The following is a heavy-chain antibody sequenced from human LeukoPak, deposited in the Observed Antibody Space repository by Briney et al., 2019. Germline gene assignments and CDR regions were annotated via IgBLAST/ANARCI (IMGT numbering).Heavy chain of an antibody. CDR2: ISGSGGST. CDR1: RFTFSSYA. V-gene: IGHV3-23*01. CDR3: AKVWTFDDFWSGYLDY. J-gene: IGHJ4*02. D-gene: IGHD3-3*01. Sequence: GGSLRLSCAASRFTFSSYAMSWVRQAPGKGLEWVSAISGSGGSTYYADSVKGRFTISRDNSKNTLYLQMNSLRAEDTAVYYCAKVWTFDDFWSGYLDYWGQGTLVTVSS.